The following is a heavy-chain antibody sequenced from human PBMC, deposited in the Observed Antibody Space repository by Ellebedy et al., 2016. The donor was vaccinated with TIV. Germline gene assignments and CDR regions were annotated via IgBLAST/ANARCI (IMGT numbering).Heavy chain of an antibody. Sequence: GESLKISCKGSGYNFSSYWIGWVRQMPEKGLECMGIIYPGDSDPRYSPSFQGQVTISADKSITTAYLQWRSLKASDTAMYYCARGNCSGDSCYSGPDYYYGMDVWGQGTTVTVS. CDR3: ARGNCSGDSCYSGPDYYYGMDV. CDR1: GYNFSSYW. CDR2: IYPGDSDP. D-gene: IGHD2-15*01. V-gene: IGHV5-51*01. J-gene: IGHJ6*02.